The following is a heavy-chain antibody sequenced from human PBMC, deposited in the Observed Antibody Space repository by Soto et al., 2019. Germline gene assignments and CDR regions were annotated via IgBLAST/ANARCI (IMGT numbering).Heavy chain of an antibody. CDR2: IYHTGIT. CDR3: ARDWGSGSGSYLDY. V-gene: IGHV4-4*02. Sequence: SETLSLTCAVSGCSISRGDWWSWVRQPPGKGLEWIGGIYHTGITNYNPSLKSRLTISVDKSKNQFSLKLTSVTAADTAVYYCARDWGSGSGSYLDYWGQGTLVTVSS. D-gene: IGHD3-10*01. CDR1: GCSISRGDW. J-gene: IGHJ4*02.